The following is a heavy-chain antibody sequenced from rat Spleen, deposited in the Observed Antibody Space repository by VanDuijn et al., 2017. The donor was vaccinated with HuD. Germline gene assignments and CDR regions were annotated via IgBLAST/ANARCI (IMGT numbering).Heavy chain of an antibody. V-gene: IGHV2-47*01. CDR1: GLSLTSNS. CDR2: IWSNGGT. J-gene: IGHJ4*01. CDR3: ARNEDYYSSYISYVMDA. D-gene: IGHD1-2*01. Sequence: QVQLKESGPGLVQPSQTLSLTCTVSGLSLTSNSVSWIRQPPGKGLEWMGVIWSNGGTDYNSAIKSRLRIIRDTSKSQVFLKMYSMQTEDTAMYFCARNEDYYSSYISYVMDAWGQGASVTVSS.